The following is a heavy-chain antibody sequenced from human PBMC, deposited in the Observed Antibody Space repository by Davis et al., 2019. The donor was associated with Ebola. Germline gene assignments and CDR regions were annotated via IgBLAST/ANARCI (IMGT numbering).Heavy chain of an antibody. CDR2: INPNSGGT. J-gene: IGHJ6*02. CDR1: GYTFTGYY. CDR3: ARDRPTGGTDYYYYGMDV. Sequence: AASVKVSCKASGYTFTGYYMHWVRQAPGQGLEWMGWINPNSGGTNYAQKFQGWVTMTRDTSISTAYMELSRLRSDETAVYYCARDRPTGGTDYYYYGMDVWGQGITVTVSS. D-gene: IGHD2-8*02. V-gene: IGHV1-2*04.